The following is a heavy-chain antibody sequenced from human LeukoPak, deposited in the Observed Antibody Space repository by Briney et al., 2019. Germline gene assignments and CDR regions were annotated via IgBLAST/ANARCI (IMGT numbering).Heavy chain of an antibody. Sequence: GGSLRLSCAAPGFTFSSYSMNRVRQAPGKGLEWVSYISSSSSTIYYADSVKGRFTISRDNAKNSLYLQMNSLRAEDTAVYYCARAGTWGSFDYWGQGTLVTVSS. CDR3: ARAGTWGSFDY. D-gene: IGHD3-10*01. CDR1: GFTFSSYS. CDR2: ISSSSSTI. V-gene: IGHV3-48*01. J-gene: IGHJ4*02.